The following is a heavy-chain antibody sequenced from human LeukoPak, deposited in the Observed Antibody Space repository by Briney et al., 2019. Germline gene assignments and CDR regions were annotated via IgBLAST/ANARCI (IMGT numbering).Heavy chain of an antibody. CDR2: IYYSGST. CDR1: GGSISSSSYY. Sequence: SSETLSLTCTVSGGSISSSSYYWGWIRQPPGKGLEWIGSIYYSGSTYYNPSLKSRVTISVDTSKNQFSLKLSSVSAADTAVYYCASIVVVTANYGMDVWGQGTTVTVSS. CDR3: ASIVVVTANYGMDV. V-gene: IGHV4-39*07. D-gene: IGHD2-21*02. J-gene: IGHJ6*02.